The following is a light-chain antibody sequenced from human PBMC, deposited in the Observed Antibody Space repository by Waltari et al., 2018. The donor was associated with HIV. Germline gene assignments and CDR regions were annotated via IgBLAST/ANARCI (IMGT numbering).Light chain of an antibody. J-gene: IGLJ3*02. CDR1: SSDVGSYNL. CDR3: CSYAGSSNWV. Sequence: QSALTQPASVSGSPGQSITISCTGTSSDVGSYNLVSWYQQYPGKAPKLMIYEVTKGPSGVSNRFSGSKSGNTASLTISGLQAEDEADYYCCSYAGSSNWVFGGGTKVTVL. V-gene: IGLV2-23*02. CDR2: EVT.